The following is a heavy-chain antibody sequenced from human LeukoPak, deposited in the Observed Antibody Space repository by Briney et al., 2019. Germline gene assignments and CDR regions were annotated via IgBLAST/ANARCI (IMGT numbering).Heavy chain of an antibody. V-gene: IGHV1-18*04. D-gene: IGHD2-15*01. CDR2: ISAYNGNT. Sequence: ASVKVSCKASGYTFTGYYMHWVRQAPGQGLEWMGWISAYNGNTNYAQKLQGRVTMTTDTSTSTAYMELRSLRSDDTAVYYCARDGCGGSCYSRFDYWGQGTLVTVSS. CDR1: GYTFTGYY. CDR3: ARDGCGGSCYSRFDY. J-gene: IGHJ4*02.